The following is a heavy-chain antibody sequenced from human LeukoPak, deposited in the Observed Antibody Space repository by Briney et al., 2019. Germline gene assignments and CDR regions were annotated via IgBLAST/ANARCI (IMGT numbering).Heavy chain of an antibody. Sequence: GGSLRLSXAASGFTFSSYGMHWVRQAPGKGLEWVAFIRYDGSNKYYTDSVKGRFTISRDNSKNTLYLRMNSLRADDTAVYYCAKGPSGDFIYYFDNWGQGTLVTVSS. D-gene: IGHD2-21*02. J-gene: IGHJ4*02. CDR3: AKGPSGDFIYYFDN. CDR2: IRYDGSNK. CDR1: GFTFSSYG. V-gene: IGHV3-30*02.